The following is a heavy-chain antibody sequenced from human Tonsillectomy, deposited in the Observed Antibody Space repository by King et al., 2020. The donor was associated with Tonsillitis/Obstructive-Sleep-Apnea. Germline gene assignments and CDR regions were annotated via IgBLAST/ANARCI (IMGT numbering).Heavy chain of an antibody. CDR1: GYTFTSYA. Sequence: VQLVESGSELKKPGASVKVSCKASGYTFTSYAMNWVRQAPGQGLEWMGWINPNTRNPTYAQGFSGRVVFSFDTSVSTAYLQISSLKAEDTAVYYCARDDYGDSVDHYWFDPWGQGTLVTVSS. CDR3: ARDDYGDSVDHYWFDP. CDR2: INPNTRNP. V-gene: IGHV7-4-1*02. D-gene: IGHD4-17*01. J-gene: IGHJ5*02.